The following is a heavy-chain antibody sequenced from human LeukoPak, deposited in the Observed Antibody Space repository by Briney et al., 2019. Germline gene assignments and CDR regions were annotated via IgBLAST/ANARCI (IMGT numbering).Heavy chain of an antibody. J-gene: IGHJ4*02. CDR1: GGSISSYY. CDR2: IYYSGST. D-gene: IGHD3-9*01. CDR3: ARYYYDILTGYYPTYYFDY. Sequence: SETLSLTCTVSGGSISSYYWSWIRQPPGKGLEWIGYIYYSGSTNYNPSLKSRVTISVDTSKNQFSLKLSSVTAADTAVYYCARYYYDILTGYYPTYYFDYWGQGTLVTVSS. V-gene: IGHV4-59*08.